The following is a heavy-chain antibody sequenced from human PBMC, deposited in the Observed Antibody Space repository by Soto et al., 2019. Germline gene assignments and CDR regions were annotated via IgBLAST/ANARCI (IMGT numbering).Heavy chain of an antibody. CDR3: ARVGITIFGVVYDAFDI. J-gene: IGHJ3*02. V-gene: IGHV4-4*07. CDR2: IYTSGST. CDR1: GGSISSYY. Sequence: SETLSLTCTVSGGSISSYYWSWIRQPAGKGLEWIGRIYTSGSTNYNPSLKSRVTMSVDTSKNQFSLKPSSVTAADTAVYYCARVGITIFGVVYDAFDIWGQGTMVTVSS. D-gene: IGHD3-3*01.